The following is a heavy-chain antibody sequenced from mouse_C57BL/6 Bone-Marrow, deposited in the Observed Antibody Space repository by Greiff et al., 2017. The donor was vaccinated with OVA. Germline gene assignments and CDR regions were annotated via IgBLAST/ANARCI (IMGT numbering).Heavy chain of an antibody. V-gene: IGHV1-26*01. J-gene: IGHJ4*01. CDR1: GYTFTDYY. Sequence: VQLQQSGPELVKPGASVKISCKASGYTFTDYYMNWVKQSHGKSLEWIGDINPNNGGTSYNQKFKGKATLTVDKSSSTAYMELRSLTSEDSAVYYCARSIKRAMDYWGQGTSVTVSS. CDR2: INPNNGGT. D-gene: IGHD1-2*01. CDR3: ARSIKRAMDY.